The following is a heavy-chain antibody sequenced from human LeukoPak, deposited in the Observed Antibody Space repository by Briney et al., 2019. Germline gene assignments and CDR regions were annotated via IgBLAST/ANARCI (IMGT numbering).Heavy chain of an antibody. CDR1: GYDFAGYW. V-gene: IGHV5-51*01. D-gene: IGHD3-22*01. Sequence: GESLKISCQVSGYDFAGYWIAWVRRMPGKGLEWMGIIYPGDSDTRYSPSFQGQVTISADKSISTAYLQWSSLKASDTAMYYCARSSRSPPVLHYDSSGYYPPGAFDIWGQGTMVTVSS. CDR3: ARSSRSPPVLHYDSSGYYPPGAFDI. J-gene: IGHJ3*02. CDR2: IYPGDSDT.